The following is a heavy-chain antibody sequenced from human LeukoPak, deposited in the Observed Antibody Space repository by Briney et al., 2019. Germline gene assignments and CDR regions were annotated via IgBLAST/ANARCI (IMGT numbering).Heavy chain of an antibody. CDR1: GYTFTSYD. CDR2: MNPNSGNT. CDR3: ARDASSGWLHNWFDP. D-gene: IGHD6-19*01. V-gene: IGHV1-8*01. J-gene: IGHJ5*02. Sequence: ASVKVSCKASGYTFTSYDINWVRQATGQGLEWMGWMNPNSGNTGYAQKFQGRVTMTRDTSISTAYMELSRLRSDDTAVYYCARDASSGWLHNWFDPWGQGTLVTVSS.